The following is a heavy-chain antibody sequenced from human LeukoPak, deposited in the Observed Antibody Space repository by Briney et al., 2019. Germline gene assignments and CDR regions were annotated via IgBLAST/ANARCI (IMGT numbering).Heavy chain of an antibody. CDR3: ARDSDRWFGDPFDY. Sequence: ASVKVSCKASGYTFTNYGISWVRQAPGQGLEWMGWVSAYNDNTNYAQKFQGRVTMTTDTSTSTAYMELRSLRSDDTAVYYCARDSDRWFGDPFDYWGQGTLVTVSS. V-gene: IGHV1-18*01. J-gene: IGHJ4*02. CDR2: VSAYNDNT. CDR1: GYTFTNYG. D-gene: IGHD3-10*01.